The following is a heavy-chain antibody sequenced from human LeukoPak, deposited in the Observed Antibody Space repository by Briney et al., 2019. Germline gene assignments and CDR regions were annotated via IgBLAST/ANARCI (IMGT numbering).Heavy chain of an antibody. Sequence: SETLSLTCTVSGGSISSYYWSWIRQPPGKGLEWIGYIYYSGSTNYNPSLKSRVTISVDTSKNQFSLTLSSVTAADTAVYYCARDVGWGDFDYWGQGTLVTVSS. D-gene: IGHD6-19*01. CDR2: IYYSGST. V-gene: IGHV4-59*01. CDR3: ARDVGWGDFDY. J-gene: IGHJ4*02. CDR1: GGSISSYY.